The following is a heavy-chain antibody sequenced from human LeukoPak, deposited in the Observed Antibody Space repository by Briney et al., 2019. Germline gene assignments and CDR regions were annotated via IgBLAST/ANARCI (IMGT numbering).Heavy chain of an antibody. CDR3: ARSGHYYDSSGYYMS. V-gene: IGHV3-33*01. D-gene: IGHD3-22*01. CDR2: IWYDGSNK. J-gene: IGHJ5*02. CDR1: GFTFSSYG. Sequence: GGSLRLSCAASGFTFSSYGMHWVRQAPGKGLEWVAVIWYDGSNKYYADSVKGRFTISRDNSKNTLYLQMNSLRAEDTAVYYCARSGHYYDSSGYYMSWGQGTLVTVSS.